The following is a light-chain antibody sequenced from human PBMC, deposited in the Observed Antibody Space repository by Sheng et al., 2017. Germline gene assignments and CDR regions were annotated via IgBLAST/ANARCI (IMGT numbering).Light chain of an antibody. J-gene: IGKJ4*01. V-gene: IGKV3-11*01. Sequence: IVLTQSPVTLSLSSGETATLSCRTSQNVGLSLDWYQQRPGRSPRLLIYETSKRATGIPARFSGSGSGADFSLTIRDFEPEDVAVYYCQQRSNWPLTFVGGTK. CDR2: ETS. CDR1: QNVGLS. CDR3: QQRSNWPLT.